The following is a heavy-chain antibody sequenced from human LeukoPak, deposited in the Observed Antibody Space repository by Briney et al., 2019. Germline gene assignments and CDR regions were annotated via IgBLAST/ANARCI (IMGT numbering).Heavy chain of an antibody. CDR2: ISCYNGNT. CDR1: AYTFTRYG. V-gene: IGHV1-18*01. D-gene: IGHD3-22*01. CDR3: ARDPSNTSGYNAWFDY. Sequence: ASVKVSCKASAYTFTRYGISWVRQAPGQGLEWMGWISCYNGNTHYAQNHQGRITMTTDTSTSTAYMELRSLRSDDTAVYYCARDPSNTSGYNAWFDYWGQGTLVTVSS. J-gene: IGHJ4*02.